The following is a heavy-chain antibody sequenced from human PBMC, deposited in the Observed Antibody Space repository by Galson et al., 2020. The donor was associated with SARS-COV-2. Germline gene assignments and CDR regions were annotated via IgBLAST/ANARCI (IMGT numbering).Heavy chain of an antibody. CDR1: GFTFSNAW. V-gene: IGHV3-15*01. Sequence: GASLKISCAASGFTFSNAWLSWVRQAPGKGLEWVGRIKSKTDGGTTDYAAPVKGRFTISRDDSKNTLYLQMNSLKTEDTAVYYCTTLQRAAHIVATILVSFFWFDPWGQGTLVTVSS. J-gene: IGHJ5*02. CDR3: TTLQRAAHIVATILVSFFWFDP. CDR2: IKSKTDGGTT. D-gene: IGHD5-12*01.